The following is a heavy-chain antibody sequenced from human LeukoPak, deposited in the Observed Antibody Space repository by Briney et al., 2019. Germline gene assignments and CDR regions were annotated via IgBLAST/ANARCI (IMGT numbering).Heavy chain of an antibody. Sequence: ASVKVSCKASGSTFTSSAMQWVRQARGQRLEWIGWIVVGSGNTNYAQKFQERVTITRDMSTSTAYMELSSLRSEDTAVYYCAASINYYDSSGYSDYWGQGTLVTASS. CDR1: GSTFTSSA. CDR2: IVVGSGNT. J-gene: IGHJ4*02. V-gene: IGHV1-58*02. D-gene: IGHD3-22*01. CDR3: AASINYYDSSGYSDY.